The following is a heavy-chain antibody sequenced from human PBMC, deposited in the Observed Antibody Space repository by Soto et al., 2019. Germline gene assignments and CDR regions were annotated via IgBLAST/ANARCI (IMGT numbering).Heavy chain of an antibody. Sequence: QVQLVESGGGVVQPGTSLRLSCAASGFTFNNYGMHWVRQAPGTGLEWVAAISSHGSDKYYADSVKCRLTISRDNSKNTLYLQMHSLRAEDTAVYYCAKDQGIAASHGIDWGQGTMVTVSS. CDR2: ISSHGSDK. D-gene: IGHD6-13*01. V-gene: IGHV3-30*18. CDR3: AKDQGIAASHGID. J-gene: IGHJ3*01. CDR1: GFTFNNYG.